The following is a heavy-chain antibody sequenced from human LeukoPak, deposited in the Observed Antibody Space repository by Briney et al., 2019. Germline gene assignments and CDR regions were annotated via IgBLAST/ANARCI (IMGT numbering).Heavy chain of an antibody. Sequence: ASVKVSCKASGYTFTSYAMHWVRQAPGQRLEWMGWINAGNGNTKYSQKFQGRVTITRDTSASTAYMELSSLRSDDTAVYYCARACPVYYDFWSGYRRPYYYYGMDVWGQGTTVTVSS. CDR1: GYTFTSYA. D-gene: IGHD3-3*01. CDR3: ARACPVYYDFWSGYRRPYYYYGMDV. V-gene: IGHV1-3*01. J-gene: IGHJ6*02. CDR2: INAGNGNT.